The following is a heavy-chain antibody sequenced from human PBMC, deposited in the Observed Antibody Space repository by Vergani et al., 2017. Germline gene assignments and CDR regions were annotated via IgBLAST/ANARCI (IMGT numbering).Heavy chain of an antibody. CDR1: GGSFNTYY. CDR2: IYYSGST. D-gene: IGHD3-9*01. Sequence: QVQLEESGPGLVKPSETLSLTCTVSGGSFNTYYWSWIRQSPGKGLEWIGYIYYSGSTNYNPSLKSRVTISVDTSKNQFSLKLSSVTAADTAVYYCARGKHRDESSTGYRLEGMDVWGQGITVTVAS. CDR3: ARGKHRDESSTGYRLEGMDV. J-gene: IGHJ6*02. V-gene: IGHV4-59*13.